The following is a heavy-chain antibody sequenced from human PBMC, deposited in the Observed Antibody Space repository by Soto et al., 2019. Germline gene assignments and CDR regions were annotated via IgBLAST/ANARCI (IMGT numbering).Heavy chain of an antibody. D-gene: IGHD5-12*01. V-gene: IGHV3-30*18. Sequence: LRLSCAASGFTFSSYGMHWVRQAPGKGLEWVAVISYDGSNKYYADSVKGRFTISRDNSKNTLYLQMNSLRAEDTAVYYCAKVKGGYNTDYYYYGMDVWGQGTTVTVSS. CDR2: ISYDGSNK. J-gene: IGHJ6*02. CDR1: GFTFSSYG. CDR3: AKVKGGYNTDYYYYGMDV.